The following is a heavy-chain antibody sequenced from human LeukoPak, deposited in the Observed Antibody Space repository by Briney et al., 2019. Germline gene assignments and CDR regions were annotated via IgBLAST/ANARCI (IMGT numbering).Heavy chain of an antibody. CDR1: GFTFSTYD. D-gene: IGHD2-2*01. V-gene: IGHV3-23*01. J-gene: IGHJ4*02. CDR2: INGDGGST. Sequence: PGGSLRLSCAASGFTFSTYDMSWVRQAPGQGLEWVSSINGDGGSTYYAESVKGRFTVSRDNSKNTLYLQMDSLRAEDTAVYYCAKRPDCSTTNCFRFEYWGQGTMVTVSS. CDR3: AKRPDCSTTNCFRFEY.